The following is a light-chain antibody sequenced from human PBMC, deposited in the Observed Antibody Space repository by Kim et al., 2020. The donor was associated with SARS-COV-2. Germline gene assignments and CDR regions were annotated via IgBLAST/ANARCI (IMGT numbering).Light chain of an antibody. CDR3: QQYDIVPPT. V-gene: IGKV1-33*01. CDR2: DAS. J-gene: IGKJ5*01. CDR1: QAITNY. Sequence: DIQMTQSPSSLCASLGDRVTITCRASQAITNYLNWYQQKPGKAPKLLIYDASKLETGVPSRFSGSGSGTDFTLTITSLQPEDIATYYCQQYDIVPPTFGQGTRLEIK.